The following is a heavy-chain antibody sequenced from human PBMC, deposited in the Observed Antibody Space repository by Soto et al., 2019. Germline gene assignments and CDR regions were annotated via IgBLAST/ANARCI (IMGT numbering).Heavy chain of an antibody. CDR2: IYSGGST. CDR1: GFTVSSNY. V-gene: IGHV3-66*01. J-gene: IGHJ4*02. CDR3: SRYTGPTTWYSDY. D-gene: IGHD2-2*02. Sequence: GGSMRLSCAASGFTVSSNYMNWVSQAPGKGLECVTIIYSGGSTYYADSVKGRFTISRDHSKNTLYLQMNSLRAEDTAVYYCSRYTGPTTWYSDYWGQRALVTVS.